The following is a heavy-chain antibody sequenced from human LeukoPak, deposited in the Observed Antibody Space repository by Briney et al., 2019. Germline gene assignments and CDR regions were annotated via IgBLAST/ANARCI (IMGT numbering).Heavy chain of an antibody. CDR2: INHSGST. D-gene: IGHD3-10*01. J-gene: IGHJ4*02. Sequence: PSETLSLTCVVYGGSFSGYYWSWIRQPPGKGLEWIGEINHSGSTNYNPSLKSRVTISVDTSKNQFSLKLSSVTAADTAVYYCVRGDSGRFDYWGQGTLVTVSS. V-gene: IGHV4-34*01. CDR3: VRGDSGRFDY. CDR1: GGSFSGYY.